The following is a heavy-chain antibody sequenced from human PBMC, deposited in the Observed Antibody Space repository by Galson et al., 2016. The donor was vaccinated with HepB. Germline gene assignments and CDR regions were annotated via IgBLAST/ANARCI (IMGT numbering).Heavy chain of an antibody. J-gene: IGHJ4*02. CDR3: AKDIEGGAVAGPFDS. CDR1: GFDFKFYS. CDR2: IRWDGDIT. V-gene: IGHV3-43*01. Sequence: SLRLSCATSGFDFKFYSVHWVRQAPGKGLEWVSLIRWDGDITYYADSLKGRFTTSRDNSKNSLYLQMNSLRAEDTGLYYCAKDIEGGAVAGPFDSWGQGTLVTVSS. D-gene: IGHD6-19*01.